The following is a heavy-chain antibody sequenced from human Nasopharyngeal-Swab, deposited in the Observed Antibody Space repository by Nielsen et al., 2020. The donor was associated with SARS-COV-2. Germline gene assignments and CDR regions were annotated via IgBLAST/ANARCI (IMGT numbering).Heavy chain of an antibody. J-gene: IGHJ4*02. D-gene: IGHD3-10*01. CDR2: IIPIFGTA. Sequence: WVRQAPGQGLEWMGGIIPIFGTANYAQKFQGRVTITADESTSTAYMELSSLRSEDTAVYYCASSAIWFGEFPFDYRGQGTLVTVSS. CDR3: ASSAIWFGEFPFDY. V-gene: IGHV1-69*01.